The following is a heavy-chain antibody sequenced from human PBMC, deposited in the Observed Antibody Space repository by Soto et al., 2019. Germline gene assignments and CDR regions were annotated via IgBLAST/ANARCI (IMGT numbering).Heavy chain of an antibody. CDR3: GRDGRTGWHFDP. V-gene: IGHV3-7*01. CDR2: TRQDGGQS. J-gene: IGHJ5*02. Sequence: EVQLVESGGGLVQPGGSLRLSCEASGFTLSSYWMSWIRQAPGKGLEWVANTRQDGGQSYLVDSVQGRFTISRDNAKNSVYLQMNSLRAEDTAVYYCGRDGRTGWHFDPWGQGTLVTVSS. D-gene: IGHD6-19*01. CDR1: GFTLSSYW.